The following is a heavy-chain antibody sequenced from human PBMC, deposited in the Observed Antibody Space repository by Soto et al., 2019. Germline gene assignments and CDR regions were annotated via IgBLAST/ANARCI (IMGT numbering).Heavy chain of an antibody. CDR2: ITNHAGSI. CDR3: AKDGNNGYAFDC. Sequence: EVQLLESGGGLVQPGGSLRLSCAASGFPFSTYAMSWVRQAPGKGLEWVSGITNHAGSIDYADSVKGRFTISRDNSKNTLYLQMNSLRAEDTAVYYCAKDGNNGYAFDCWGQGTLVTVFS. V-gene: IGHV3-23*01. CDR1: GFPFSTYA. J-gene: IGHJ4*02. D-gene: IGHD5-12*01.